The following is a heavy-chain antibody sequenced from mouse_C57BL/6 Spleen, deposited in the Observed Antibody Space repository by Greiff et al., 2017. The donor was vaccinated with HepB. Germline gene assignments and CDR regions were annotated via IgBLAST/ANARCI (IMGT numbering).Heavy chain of an antibody. CDR2: ISYDGSN. J-gene: IGHJ4*01. CDR3: ARGYDYDGNAMDY. V-gene: IGHV3-6*01. CDR1: GYSITSGYY. Sequence: EVKLQESGPGLVKPSQSLSLTCSVTGYSITSGYYWNWIRQFPGNKLEWMGYISYDGSNNYNPSLKNRISITRDTSKNQFFLKLNSVTTEDTATYYCARGYDYDGNAMDYWGQGTSVTVSS. D-gene: IGHD2-4*01.